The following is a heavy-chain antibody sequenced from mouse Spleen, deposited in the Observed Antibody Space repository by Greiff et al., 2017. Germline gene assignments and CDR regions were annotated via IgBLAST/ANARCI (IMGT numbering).Heavy chain of an antibody. J-gene: IGHJ3*01. D-gene: IGHD2-1*01. CDR3: ATYGNYEDWFAY. Sequence: QLQQPGAELVKPGASVKVSCKASGYTFTSYWMHWVKQRPGQGLEWIGRIHPSDSDTNYNQKFKGKATLTVDKSSSTAYMQLSSLTSEDSAVYYCATYGNYEDWFAYWGQGTLVTVSA. CDR1: GYTFTSYW. CDR2: IHPSDSDT. V-gene: IGHV1-74*01.